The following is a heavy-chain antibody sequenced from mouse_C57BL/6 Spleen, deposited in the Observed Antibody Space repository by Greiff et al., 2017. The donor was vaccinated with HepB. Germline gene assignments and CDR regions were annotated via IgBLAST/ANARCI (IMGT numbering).Heavy chain of an antibody. Sequence: DVKLQESGGGLVQPGGSMKLSCVASGFTFSNYWMNWVRQSPEKGLEWVAQIRLKSDNYATHYAESVKGRFTISRDDSKSSVYLQMNNLRAEDTGIYYCTQRGYWGQGTTLTVSS. V-gene: IGHV6-3*01. CDR3: TQRGY. CDR2: IRLKSDNYAT. J-gene: IGHJ2*01. CDR1: GFTFSNYW.